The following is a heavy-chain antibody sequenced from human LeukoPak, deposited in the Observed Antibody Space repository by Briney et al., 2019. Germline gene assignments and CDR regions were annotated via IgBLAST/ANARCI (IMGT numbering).Heavy chain of an antibody. CDR2: IYYSGST. CDR3: ARHNYYGSGSYSWFDP. Sequence: SETLSLTCTVSGRSISSSSYYWGWIRQPPGKGLEWIGSIYYSGSTYYNPSLKSRVTISVDTSKNQFSLKLSSVTAADTAVYYCARHNYYGSGSYSWFDPWGQGTLVTVSS. CDR1: GRSISSSSYY. J-gene: IGHJ5*02. D-gene: IGHD3-10*01. V-gene: IGHV4-39*01.